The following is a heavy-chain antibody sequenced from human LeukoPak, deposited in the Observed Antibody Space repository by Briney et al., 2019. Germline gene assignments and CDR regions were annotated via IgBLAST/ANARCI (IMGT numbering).Heavy chain of an antibody. CDR3: ARGYGDYYFDY. Sequence: PSETLSLTCTVSGGSISSYYWSWIRRPPGKGLEWIGYIYYSGSTNYNPSLKSRVTISVDSSRTHFSLKLSSVTAADTAVYYCARGYGDYYFDYWGQGTLVTVSS. D-gene: IGHD4-17*01. CDR2: IYYSGST. V-gene: IGHV4-59*01. CDR1: GGSISSYY. J-gene: IGHJ4*02.